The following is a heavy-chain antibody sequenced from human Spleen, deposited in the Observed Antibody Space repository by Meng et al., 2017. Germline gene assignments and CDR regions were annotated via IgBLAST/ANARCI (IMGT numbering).Heavy chain of an antibody. V-gene: IGHV4-34*01. Sequence: LQQWGAGLLKPSETLSLTCVVSGVSFSDSYWSWIRQPPGKGLEWIGEINHSGSTNYNPSLESRATISVDTSQNNLSLKLSSVTAADSAVYYCARGGISSGWYRYFQHWGQGTLVTVSS. CDR2: INHSGST. CDR3: ARGGISSGWYRYFQH. CDR1: GVSFSDSY. D-gene: IGHD6-19*01. J-gene: IGHJ1*01.